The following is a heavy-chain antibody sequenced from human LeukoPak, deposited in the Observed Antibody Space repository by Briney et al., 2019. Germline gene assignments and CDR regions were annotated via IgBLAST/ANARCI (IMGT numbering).Heavy chain of an antibody. Sequence: SVKVSCKASGGTFSSYAISWVRQAPGQGLEWKGGIIPIFGTANYAQKFQGRVTITADESTSTAYMELSSLRSEDTAVYYCARDSGAYYYDSSGPLDYWGQGTLVTVSS. CDR3: ARDSGAYYYDSSGPLDY. J-gene: IGHJ4*02. CDR1: GGTFSSYA. V-gene: IGHV1-69*13. D-gene: IGHD3-22*01. CDR2: IIPIFGTA.